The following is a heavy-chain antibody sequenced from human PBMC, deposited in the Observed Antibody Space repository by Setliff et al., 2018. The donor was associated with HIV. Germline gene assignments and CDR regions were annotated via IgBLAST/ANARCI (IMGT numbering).Heavy chain of an antibody. CDR3: ARPSTGGGYNYWYFDL. CDR1: GGSIYNFY. Sequence: SETLSLTCSVSGGSIYNFYWSWVRQSPGKGLEWIGYIYSTGSTNYNPSLKSRVTMSVDTSKNQFSLKLSSVTAADTAVYHCARPSTGGGYNYWYFDLWGRGTLVTVSS. D-gene: IGHD5-12*01. CDR2: IYSTGST. J-gene: IGHJ2*01. V-gene: IGHV4-4*09.